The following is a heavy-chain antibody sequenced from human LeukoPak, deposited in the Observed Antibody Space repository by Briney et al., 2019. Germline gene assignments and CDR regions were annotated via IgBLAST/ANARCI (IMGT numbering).Heavy chain of an antibody. J-gene: IGHJ4*02. V-gene: IGHV3-21*01. CDR1: GFTFSSYS. Sequence: GGSLRLSCAASGFTFSSYSMNWVRQAPGKGLEWVSSISSSSSYIYYADSVKGRFTISRDNAKNSLYLQMNSLRAEDTAVYYCAKDQTTIVGATFTYWGQGTLVTVSS. CDR2: ISSSSSYI. CDR3: AKDQTTIVGATFTY. D-gene: IGHD1-26*01.